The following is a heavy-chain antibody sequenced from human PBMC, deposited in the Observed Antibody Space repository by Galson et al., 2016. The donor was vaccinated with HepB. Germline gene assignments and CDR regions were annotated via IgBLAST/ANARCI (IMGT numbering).Heavy chain of an antibody. D-gene: IGHD2-15*01. CDR3: ARDRGGPFDS. V-gene: IGHV3-11*01. J-gene: IGHJ4*02. CDR1: GFNFNDYY. CDR2: TSTSGNMI. Sequence: SLRLSCAASGFNFNDYYMSWIRQAPGKGLEWVSYTSTSGNMIFYGDSVKGRFTISRDNAKNSLYLQMNSLRAEDTAVYYCARDRGGPFDSWGQGTRVTVSS.